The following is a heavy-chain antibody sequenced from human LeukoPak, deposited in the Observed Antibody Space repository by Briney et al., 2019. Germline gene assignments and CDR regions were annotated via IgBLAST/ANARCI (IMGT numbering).Heavy chain of an antibody. Sequence: GGSLRLSCAASGFTVSSNYMSWVRQAPGKGLEWVSVIYSGGSTYYADSVKGRFTISRDNSRNTLYLQMNSLRAEDTAVYYCGRQWIGYAPWDYGGQGTLVPV. CDR3: GRQWIGYAPWDY. CDR2: IYSGGST. J-gene: IGHJ4*02. D-gene: IGHD2-15*01. V-gene: IGHV3-66*04. CDR1: GFTVSSNY.